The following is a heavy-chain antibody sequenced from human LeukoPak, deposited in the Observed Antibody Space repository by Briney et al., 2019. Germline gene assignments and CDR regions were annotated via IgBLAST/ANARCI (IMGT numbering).Heavy chain of an antibody. CDR3: ARGVYGNYVLDS. J-gene: IGHJ4*02. CDR2: IYNSRSA. Sequence: SQTLSLTCTVSSDSISRGDYYWTWIRQSPGKGLEWIGYIYNSRSAYYSPSLRSRLTISVGTSKNQFSLQLNSVTAADTAVYFCARGVYGNYVLDSWGQGTLVTVSS. V-gene: IGHV4-30-4*08. D-gene: IGHD4-17*01. CDR1: SDSISRGDYY.